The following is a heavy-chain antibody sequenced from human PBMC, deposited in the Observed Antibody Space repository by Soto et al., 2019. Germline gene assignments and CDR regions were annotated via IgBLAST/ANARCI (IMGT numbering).Heavy chain of an antibody. Sequence: QVQLVQSGAEVKKPGSSVKVSCKASGGTFSSYAISWVRQAPGQGLEWMGGIIPIFGTANYAQKFQGRVTITADESTSTDDMELSSLRSEDTAVYYCARAYYDSSGYYYVGYWYVDLWGRGTLVTVSS. CDR2: IIPIFGTA. CDR3: ARAYYDSSGYYYVGYWYVDL. CDR1: GGTFSSYA. J-gene: IGHJ2*01. V-gene: IGHV1-69*01. D-gene: IGHD3-22*01.